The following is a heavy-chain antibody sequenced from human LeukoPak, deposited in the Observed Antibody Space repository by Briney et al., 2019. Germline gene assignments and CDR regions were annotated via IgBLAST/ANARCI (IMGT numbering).Heavy chain of an antibody. J-gene: IGHJ4*02. CDR2: INPNSGGT. Sequence: GASVKVSCKTSGYTFTGYYMHWVRQAPGQGLEWMGWINPNSGGTNYAQKFQGRVTMTRDTSISTAYMELSRLRSDDTAVYYCARDPVGITYSSSWNTLEDYWGQGTLVTVSS. CDR1: GYTFTGYY. CDR3: ARDPVGITYSSSWNTLEDY. V-gene: IGHV1-2*02. D-gene: IGHD6-13*01.